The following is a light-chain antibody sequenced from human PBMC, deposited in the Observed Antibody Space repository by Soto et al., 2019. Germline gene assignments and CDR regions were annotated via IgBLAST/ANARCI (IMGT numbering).Light chain of an antibody. V-gene: IGKV1-27*01. Sequence: DIQVTQSPASLSASVGDRVTVTCRASQGISNYLAWYQQKPGKGPKLLIYGASTLQSGVPSRFSGSGSGTDFTLTISSLQPEDVATYYCQKYNNVPRTFGQGTKVEIK. CDR2: GAS. J-gene: IGKJ1*01. CDR3: QKYNNVPRT. CDR1: QGISNY.